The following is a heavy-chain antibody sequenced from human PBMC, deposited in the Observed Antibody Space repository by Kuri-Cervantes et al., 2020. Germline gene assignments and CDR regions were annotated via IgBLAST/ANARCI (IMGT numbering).Heavy chain of an antibody. V-gene: IGHV1-18*01. CDR1: GYAFTSYG. D-gene: IGHD1-26*01. CDR3: ARDLGARARGAFDI. J-gene: IGHJ3*02. Sequence: ASVKVSCKASGYAFTSYGISWVRQAAGQGLEWMGWISAYNGNTNYAQKLQGRVTMTTDTSTSTAYMELRSLRSDDTAVYYCARDLGARARGAFDIWGQGTMVTVSS. CDR2: ISAYNGNT.